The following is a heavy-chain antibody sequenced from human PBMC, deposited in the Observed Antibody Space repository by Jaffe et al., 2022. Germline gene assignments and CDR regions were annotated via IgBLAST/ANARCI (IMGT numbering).Heavy chain of an antibody. V-gene: IGHV3-30*18. CDR1: GFTFSSYG. J-gene: IGHJ3*02. CDR3: AKGVLRYFDWLVDAFDI. CDR2: ISYDGSNK. D-gene: IGHD3-9*01. Sequence: QVQLVESGGGVVQPGRSLRLSCAASGFTFSSYGMHWVRQAPGKGLEWVAVISYDGSNKYYADSVKGRFTISRDNSKNTLYLQMNSLRAEDTAVYYCAKGVLRYFDWLVDAFDIWGQGTMVTVSS.